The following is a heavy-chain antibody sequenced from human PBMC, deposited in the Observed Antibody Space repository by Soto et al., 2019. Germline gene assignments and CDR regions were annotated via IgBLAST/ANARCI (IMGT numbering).Heavy chain of an antibody. CDR3: ARAVGLKSVRGRTFDY. V-gene: IGHV3-11*01. CDR1: GFTFSDYY. D-gene: IGHD3-10*01. J-gene: IGHJ4*02. CDR2: ISSSGSTI. Sequence: GGSLRLSCAASGFTFSDYYMSWIRQAPGKGLEWVSYISSSGSTIYYADSVKGRFTISRDNAKNSLYLQMNSLRAEDTAVYYCARAVGLKSVRGRTFDYWGQGTLVTVSS.